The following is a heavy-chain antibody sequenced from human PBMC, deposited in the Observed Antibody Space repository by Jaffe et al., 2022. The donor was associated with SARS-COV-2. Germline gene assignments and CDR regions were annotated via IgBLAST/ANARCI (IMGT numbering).Heavy chain of an antibody. CDR2: ISWNSGSI. V-gene: IGHV3-9*01. Sequence: EVQLVESGGGLVQPGRSLRLSCAASGYTFGDYAMHWVRQAPGKGLEWVSGISWNSGSIGYADSVKGRFTISRDNAKNSLYLQMNSLRAEDTALYFCAKVHYYDRSGYYALGAFDIWGQGTTVTVSS. CDR3: AKVHYYDRSGYYALGAFDI. J-gene: IGHJ3*02. CDR1: GYTFGDYA. D-gene: IGHD3-22*01.